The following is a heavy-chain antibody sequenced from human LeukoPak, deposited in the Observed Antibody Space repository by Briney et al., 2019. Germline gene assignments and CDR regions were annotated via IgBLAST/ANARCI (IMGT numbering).Heavy chain of an antibody. V-gene: IGHV3-7*01. CDR3: ARADWGSIDS. J-gene: IGHJ4*02. CDR2: IRTDANDG. CDR1: GFSFSHDW. D-gene: IGHD7-27*01. Sequence: GGSLRLSCAAAGFSFSHDWMAWVRQAPGKGLEWVPIIRTDANDGSYVDSVQGRLTISRDNAKNSLYLQLHSLRAEDTAVYFCARADWGSIDSWGQGALVTVSS.